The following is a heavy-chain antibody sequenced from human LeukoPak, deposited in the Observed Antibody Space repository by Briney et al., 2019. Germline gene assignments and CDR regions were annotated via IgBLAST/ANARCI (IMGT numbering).Heavy chain of an antibody. CDR3: AGTRETDQYYYDSSGSPLYNWFDP. Sequence: SKTLSLTCSVSGGSISTNDYYWDWIRQPPGMGLEYIGSIYYSGITYYNPSLKSRVTISVDTSKNQFSLKLSSVTAADTAVYYCAGTRETDQYYYDSSGSPLYNWFDPWGQGTLVTVSS. D-gene: IGHD3-22*01. CDR2: IYYSGIT. CDR1: GGSISTNDYY. V-gene: IGHV4-39*07. J-gene: IGHJ5*02.